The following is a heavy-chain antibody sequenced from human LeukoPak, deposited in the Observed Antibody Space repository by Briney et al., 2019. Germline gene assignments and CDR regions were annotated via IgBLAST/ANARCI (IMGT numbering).Heavy chain of an antibody. CDR2: ISAYNGNT. Sequence: ASVKVSCKASGYTFTSYGISWVRQAPGQGLEWMGWISAYNGNTNYAQKLQGRVTITADKSTSTAYMELSSLRSEDTAVYYCARGPIVVVVAATFDYWGQGTLVTVSS. J-gene: IGHJ4*02. CDR3: ARGPIVVVVAATFDY. CDR1: GYTFTSYG. V-gene: IGHV1-18*01. D-gene: IGHD2-15*01.